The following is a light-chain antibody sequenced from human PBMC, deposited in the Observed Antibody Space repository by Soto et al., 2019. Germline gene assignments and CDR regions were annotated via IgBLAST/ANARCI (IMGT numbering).Light chain of an antibody. V-gene: IGKV1-9*01. J-gene: IGKJ4*01. CDR1: QGLSSY. CDR3: QQVNSYPLT. Sequence: IQSTQSPSSLSASVGDRVTITCRASQGLSSYLAWYQQKPGKAPKLLIYAASTLQSGVPSRFSGSGSETDFTLTISSLQAEDFATYYCQQVNSYPLTFGGGTKVDIK. CDR2: AAS.